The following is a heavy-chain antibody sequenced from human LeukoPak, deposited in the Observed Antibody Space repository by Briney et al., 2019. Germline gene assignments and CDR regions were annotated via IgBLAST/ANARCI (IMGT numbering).Heavy chain of an antibody. CDR2: IYYSGST. V-gene: IGHV4-31*03. CDR1: GGSISSGGYY. CDR3: GRAGDRSGYCDY. Sequence: SETLSLTCTVSGGSISSGGYYCSWIRQHPGKGLGWIGYIYYSGSTYYNPSLKSRVTISVDTSKNQFSLRLSSVTAADTAVYYCGRAGDRSGYCDYWGQGTLVTVSS. J-gene: IGHJ4*02. D-gene: IGHD3-22*01.